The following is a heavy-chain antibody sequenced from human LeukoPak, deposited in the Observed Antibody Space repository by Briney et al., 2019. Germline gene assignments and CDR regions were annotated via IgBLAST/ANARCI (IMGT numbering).Heavy chain of an antibody. CDR2: IYYSGST. D-gene: IGHD6-13*01. Sequence: SETLSLTRTVSGGSISSYYWSWIRQPPGKGLEWIGYIYYSGSTNYNPSLKSRVTISVDTSKNQFSLKLSSVTAADTAVYYCARHQYSSSWVYYYYGMDVWGQGTTVTVSS. V-gene: IGHV4-59*08. CDR3: ARHQYSSSWVYYYYGMDV. CDR1: GGSISSYY. J-gene: IGHJ6*02.